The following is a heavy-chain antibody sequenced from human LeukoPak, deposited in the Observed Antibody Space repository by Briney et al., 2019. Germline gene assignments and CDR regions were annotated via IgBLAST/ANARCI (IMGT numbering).Heavy chain of an antibody. CDR1: GGSISSSSYY. CDR3: VRHYMGSYYNRGLDC. CDR2: IYYSGST. D-gene: IGHD3-10*01. J-gene: IGHJ4*02. V-gene: IGHV4-39*01. Sequence: SSETLSLTCTVSGGSISSSSYYWGWIRQPPGKGLEWIGSIYYSGSTYYNPSLKSRVTISIDTSKNQFSLRLSSVTAADTAVYYCVRHYMGSYYNRGLDCWGQGTLLTVSS.